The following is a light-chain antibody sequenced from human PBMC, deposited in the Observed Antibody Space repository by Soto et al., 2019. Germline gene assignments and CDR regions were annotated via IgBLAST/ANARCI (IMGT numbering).Light chain of an antibody. V-gene: IGKV1-39*01. Sequence: DIQMTQSPSSLSASVGDRVTITCRASQNLAIYLNSYQQKAGKAPNLLIFGATSLRSGVPSRFSASGSCTDFTLTTSSLQPEDFGTYYCQQSYRSLPTFGPGTKVEI. J-gene: IGKJ3*01. CDR1: QNLAIY. CDR3: QQSYRSLPT. CDR2: GAT.